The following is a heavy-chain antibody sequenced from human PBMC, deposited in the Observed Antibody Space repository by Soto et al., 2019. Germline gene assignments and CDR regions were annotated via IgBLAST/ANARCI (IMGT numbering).Heavy chain of an antibody. J-gene: IGHJ4*02. Sequence: PGGALRLSCAASGFTFSSYAMHWVRQAPGKGLEWVAVISYDGSNKYYADSVKGRFTISRDNSKNTLYLQMNSLRAEDTAVYYCARDPRGTTVTTRYFDFRGQGTLVTV. CDR3: ARDPRGTTVTTRYFDF. CDR1: GFTFSSYA. D-gene: IGHD4-17*01. CDR2: ISYDGSNK. V-gene: IGHV3-30-3*01.